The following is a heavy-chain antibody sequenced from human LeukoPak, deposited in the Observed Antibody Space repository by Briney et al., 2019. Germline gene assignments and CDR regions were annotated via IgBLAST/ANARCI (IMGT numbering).Heavy chain of an antibody. Sequence: PGGSLRLSCAASGFTFSGSAMHWVRQASGKWLEWVGRIRSKANSYATAYAASVKGRFTISRDDSKNTAYLQMNSLKTEDTAVYYCIRRAPIVGARSSLAFDIWGQGTMVTVSS. CDR1: GFTFSGSA. V-gene: IGHV3-73*01. J-gene: IGHJ3*02. D-gene: IGHD1-26*01. CDR3: IRRAPIVGARSSLAFDI. CDR2: IRSKANSYAT.